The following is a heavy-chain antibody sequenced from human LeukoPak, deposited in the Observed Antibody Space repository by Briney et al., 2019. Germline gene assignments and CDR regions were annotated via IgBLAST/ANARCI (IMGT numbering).Heavy chain of an antibody. CDR3: ARDWVTMVRGVVGY. V-gene: IGHV4-30-2*01. D-gene: IGHD3-10*01. CDR2: IYHSGST. CDR1: GGSISSGGYS. J-gene: IGHJ4*02. Sequence: PSETLSLTCAVSGGSISSGGYSWSWIRQPPGKGLEWIGYIYHSGSTYYNPSLKSRVTISVDRSKNQFSLKLSSVTAADTAVYYCARDWVTMVRGVVGYWGQGTLVTVSS.